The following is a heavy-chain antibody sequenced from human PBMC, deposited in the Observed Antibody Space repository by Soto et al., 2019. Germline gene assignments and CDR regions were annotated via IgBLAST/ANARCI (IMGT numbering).Heavy chain of an antibody. D-gene: IGHD3-9*01. CDR3: AREDLKYDILTGYYSNWFDP. V-gene: IGHV3-30-3*01. CDR1: GFTFSSYG. J-gene: IGHJ5*02. CDR2: ISYDGSNK. Sequence: PWGSLRLSCAASGFTFSSYGMHWVRQAPGKGLEWVAVISYDGSNKYYADSVKGRFTISRDNSKNTLYLQMNSLRAEDTAVYYCAREDLKYDILTGYYSNWFDPWGQGTLVTVS.